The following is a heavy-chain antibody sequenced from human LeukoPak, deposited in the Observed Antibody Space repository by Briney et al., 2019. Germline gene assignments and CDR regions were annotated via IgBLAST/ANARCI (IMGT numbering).Heavy chain of an antibody. V-gene: IGHV3-21*01. CDR1: GFTFNTFT. J-gene: IGHJ4*02. CDR3: VRGDSREL. Sequence: GGSLRLSCAASGFTFNTFTMNWVRQAPGKGLEWVSSIGRSSIDKYYADSVRGRFTISRDNANNSLYVQMSSLRAEDTAVYYCVRGDSRELWGQGTLVTVSS. CDR2: IGRSSIDK. D-gene: IGHD3-22*01.